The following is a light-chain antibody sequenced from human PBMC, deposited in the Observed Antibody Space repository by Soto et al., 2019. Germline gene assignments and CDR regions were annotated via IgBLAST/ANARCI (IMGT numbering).Light chain of an antibody. CDR1: SSDVGRYNY. V-gene: IGLV2-11*01. Sequence: QSALTQPPSVSGSPGQSVTISCTGTSSDVGRYNYVSWYQQRPGKAPKLIIYEVTKRPSGVPERFSGSKSGNTASLTISGLQADDEADYCCCAHTGTAILFGGGTKLTVL. CDR3: CAHTGTAIL. J-gene: IGLJ2*01. CDR2: EVT.